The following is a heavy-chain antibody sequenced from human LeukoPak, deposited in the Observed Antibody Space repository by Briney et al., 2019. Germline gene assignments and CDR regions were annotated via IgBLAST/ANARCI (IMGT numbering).Heavy chain of an antibody. D-gene: IGHD3-9*01. CDR2: ISSSGSTI. CDR1: GFAFSSYG. CDR3: ARDMELRYFDWLPSEGCFDY. V-gene: IGHV3-48*03. J-gene: IGHJ4*02. Sequence: PGGSLRLSCAASGFAFSSYGMSWVRQAPGKGLEWVSYISSSGSTIYYADSVKGRFTISRDNAKNSLYLQMNSLRAEDTAVYYCARDMELRYFDWLPSEGCFDYWGQGTVVTVSS.